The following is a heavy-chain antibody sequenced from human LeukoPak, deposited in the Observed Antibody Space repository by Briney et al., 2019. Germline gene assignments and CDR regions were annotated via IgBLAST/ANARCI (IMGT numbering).Heavy chain of an antibody. CDR2: INPNNGDT. D-gene: IGHD3-3*01. Sequence: ASVKVSCKASGYTFSSGYYLHWVRQAPGQGLEWMGWINPNNGDTNYAQKFQGRVTMTRDTSISTAYMELSRLRSDDAAVHFCARGAYYNFWSGFYYSPHFDYWGQGTLVTVSS. CDR3: ARGAYYNFWSGFYYSPHFDY. CDR1: GYTFSSGYY. V-gene: IGHV1-2*02. J-gene: IGHJ4*02.